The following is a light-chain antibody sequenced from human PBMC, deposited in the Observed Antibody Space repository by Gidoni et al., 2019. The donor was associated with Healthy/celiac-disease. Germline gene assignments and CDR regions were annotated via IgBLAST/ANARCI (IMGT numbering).Light chain of an antibody. J-gene: IGKJ3*01. V-gene: IGKV1-33*01. CDR3: QQYDTLPLT. CDR1: QDISNY. CDR2: DAS. Sequence: DIQMTQSPSSLSASVGDRVTITCQASQDISNYLNWYQQKPGKAPKLLIYDASNVETGVPSRFSGSGSGTDFTFTISSLQPEDIATYYCQQYDTLPLTFGPGTKVDIK.